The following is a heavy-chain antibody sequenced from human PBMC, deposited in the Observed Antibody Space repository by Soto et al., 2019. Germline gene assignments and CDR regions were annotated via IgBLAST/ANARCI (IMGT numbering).Heavy chain of an antibody. CDR3: ARGQRITIFGVVTNPYYYGMDV. D-gene: IGHD3-3*01. J-gene: IGHJ6*02. CDR1: GFTFSGYS. V-gene: IGHV3-21*01. CDR2: ISSSSSYI. Sequence: VGSLRLSCAASGFTFSGYSMNWVRQAPGKGLEWVSSISSSSSYIYYADSVKGRFTISRDNAKNSLYLQMNSLRAEDTAVYYCARGQRITIFGVVTNPYYYGMDVWGQGTTVTVSS.